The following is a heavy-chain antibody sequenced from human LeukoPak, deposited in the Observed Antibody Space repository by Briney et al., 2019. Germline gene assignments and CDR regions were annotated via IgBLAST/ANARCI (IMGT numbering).Heavy chain of an antibody. CDR1: GFTVSSNY. V-gene: IGHV3-66*01. CDR2: IYSGGST. J-gene: IGHJ4*02. CDR3: AKDFHSSLERRNFDY. Sequence: PGGSLRLSCAASGFTVSSNYMSWVRQAPGKGLEWVSVIYSGGSTYYADSVKGRFTISRDNSKNTLYLQMNSLRAEDTAVYYCAKDFHSSLERRNFDYWGQGTLVTVSS. D-gene: IGHD1-1*01.